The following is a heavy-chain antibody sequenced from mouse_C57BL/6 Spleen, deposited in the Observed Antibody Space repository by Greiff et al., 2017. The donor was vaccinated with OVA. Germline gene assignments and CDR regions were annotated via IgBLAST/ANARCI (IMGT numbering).Heavy chain of an antibody. CDR1: GYTFTSYG. CDR2: IYPRSGNT. V-gene: IGHV1-81*01. D-gene: IGHD2-4*01. J-gene: IGHJ3*01. CDR3: ARGYDYDGPWFAY. Sequence: VQLKESGAELARPGASVKLSCKASGYTFTSYGISWVKQRTGQGLEWIGEIYPRSGNTYYNEKFKGKATLTADKSSSTAYMELRSLTSEDSAVYFCARGYDYDGPWFAYWGQGTLVTVSA.